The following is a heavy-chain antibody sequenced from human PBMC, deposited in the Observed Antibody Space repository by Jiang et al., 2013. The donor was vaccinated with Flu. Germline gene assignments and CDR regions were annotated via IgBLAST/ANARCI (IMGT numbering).Heavy chain of an antibody. V-gene: IGHV4-59*01. CDR1: GGSISSYY. CDR2: IYYSGST. D-gene: IGHD2-2*01. Sequence: GSGLVKPSETLSLTCTVSGGSISSYYWSWIRQPPGKGLEWIGYIYYSGSTNYNPSLKSRVTISVDTSKNQFSLKLSSVTAADTAVYYCARGAVVVPAASNWFDPWGQGTLVTV. CDR3: ARGAVVVPAASNWFDP. J-gene: IGHJ5*02.